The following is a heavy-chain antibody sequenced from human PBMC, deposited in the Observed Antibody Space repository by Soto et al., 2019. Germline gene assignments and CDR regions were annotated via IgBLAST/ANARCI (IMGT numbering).Heavy chain of an antibody. CDR2: ISYDGSNK. V-gene: IGHV3-30-3*01. J-gene: IGHJ6*02. CDR1: GFTFSSYA. D-gene: IGHD6-19*01. Sequence: GGSLRLSCAASGFTFSSYAMHWVRQAPGKGLEWVAVISYDGSNKYYADSVKGRFTISRDNSKNTLYLQMNSLRAEDTAVYYCARDLKWLAPPYYNYGMDVWGQGTTVTVSS. CDR3: ARDLKWLAPPYYNYGMDV.